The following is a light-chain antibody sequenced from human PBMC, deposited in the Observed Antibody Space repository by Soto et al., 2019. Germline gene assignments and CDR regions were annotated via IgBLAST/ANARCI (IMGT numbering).Light chain of an antibody. CDR1: QTISTY. Sequence: DLQVTQSPSSLSASLGDRVTITCRASQTISTYVNWYQQSPGKAPKLLIFAASTLQGGVPSRFTGSGSGTDFTLTINGLQPEDFATYYCQQSYSVPPTFGQGTRLEI. CDR2: AAS. CDR3: QQSYSVPPT. J-gene: IGKJ2*01. V-gene: IGKV1-39*01.